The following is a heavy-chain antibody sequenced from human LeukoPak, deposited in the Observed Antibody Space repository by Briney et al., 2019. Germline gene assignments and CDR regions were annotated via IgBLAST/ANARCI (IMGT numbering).Heavy chain of an antibody. V-gene: IGHV2-5*02. Sequence: SGATLTHPSQTLTLTCTFSEFSRSTSAVGVGWIRQPQIKALEWLILIYWDDDKRYSPSLKSRITTTKDNSKNQRVVKMTNMDPVETATYYCAHGTMDIVVVAAAREVATIFDYWGQGTLVTVSS. CDR2: IYWDDDK. J-gene: IGHJ4*02. D-gene: IGHD2-2*03. CDR3: AHGTMDIVVVAAAREVATIFDY. CDR1: EFSRSTSAVG.